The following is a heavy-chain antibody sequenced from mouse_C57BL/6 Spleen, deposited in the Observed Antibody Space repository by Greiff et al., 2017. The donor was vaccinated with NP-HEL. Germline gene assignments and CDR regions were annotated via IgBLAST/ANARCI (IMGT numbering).Heavy chain of an antibody. CDR2: IDPETGGT. CDR1: GYTFTDYE. V-gene: IGHV1-15*01. D-gene: IGHD1-1*01. CDR3: TPYYYGRSWFAY. Sequence: VQLQQSGAELVRPGASVTLSCKASGYTFTDYEMHWVKQTPVHGLEWIGAIDPETGGTAYNQKFKGKAILTADKSSSTAYMELRSLTSEDSAVYYCTPYYYGRSWFAYWGQGTLVTVSA. J-gene: IGHJ3*01.